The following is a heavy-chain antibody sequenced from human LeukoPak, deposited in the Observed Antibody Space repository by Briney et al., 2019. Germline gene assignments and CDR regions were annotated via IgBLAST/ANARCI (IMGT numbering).Heavy chain of an antibody. CDR3: AREIYGGNERPYYGMDV. Sequence: ASVKVSCKTSGYTFTSYGIGWVRQAPGQGLEWMGWISAYNGNTNYAQKLQGRVTMTTDTSTSIAYMELRSLRSDDTAVYYCAREIYGGNERPYYGMDVWGQGTTVTVSS. V-gene: IGHV1-18*01. CDR1: GYTFTSYG. D-gene: IGHD4-23*01. J-gene: IGHJ6*02. CDR2: ISAYNGNT.